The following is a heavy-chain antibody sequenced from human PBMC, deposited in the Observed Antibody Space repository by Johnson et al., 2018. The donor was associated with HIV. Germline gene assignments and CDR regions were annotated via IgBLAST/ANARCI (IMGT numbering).Heavy chain of an antibody. Sequence: VQLVESGGGVVQPGRSLRLSCAASGFTFSTFAMHWVRQAPGKGLEWVAVISYDGTNNQNGDSVKGRFTISRDNSKNTLYLQMNSLRVDDTAVYYCARDGGRGDFDIWGHGTRVSVSS. D-gene: IGHD3-16*01. J-gene: IGHJ3*02. CDR1: GFTFSTFA. CDR2: ISYDGTNN. CDR3: ARDGGRGDFDI. V-gene: IGHV3-30*04.